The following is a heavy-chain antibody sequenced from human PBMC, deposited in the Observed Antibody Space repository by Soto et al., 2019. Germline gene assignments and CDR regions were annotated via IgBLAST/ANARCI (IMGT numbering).Heavy chain of an antibody. D-gene: IGHD5-12*01. Sequence: ASVKVSCKASGYTFTGHYIHGVRQAPEQGPEWMGEIGPESGATRYAQKFQGRVTMTRGMSITTVYMELNNLSPNDTAVYYCGRGRSGQIVVFYWGQGTPVTVSS. V-gene: IGHV1-2*02. J-gene: IGHJ4*02. CDR1: GYTFTGHY. CDR3: GRGRSGQIVVFY. CDR2: IGPESGAT.